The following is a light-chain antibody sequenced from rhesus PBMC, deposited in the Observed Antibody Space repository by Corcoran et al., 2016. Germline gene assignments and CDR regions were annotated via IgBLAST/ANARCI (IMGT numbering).Light chain of an antibody. CDR3: QQYNSLPFS. J-gene: IGKJ2*01. V-gene: IGKV1-21*01. CDR1: QDISNW. Sequence: DIQMTQSPSSLSASVGDRVTITCRASQDISNWLAWYQQNLGKAPTLLISEASRLQSGVPSRFSGSGAGTDFTLTISSLQSEDFATYYCQQYNSLPFSFGQGTKVEIK. CDR2: EAS.